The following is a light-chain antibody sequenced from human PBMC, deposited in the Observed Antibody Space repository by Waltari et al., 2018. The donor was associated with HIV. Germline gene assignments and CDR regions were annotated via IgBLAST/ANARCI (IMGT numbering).Light chain of an antibody. V-gene: IGLV6-57*01. CDR2: EGS. Sequence: NFMLTQPHSVSESPGKTVTISCTLDSGSITSNYVQWYHQRPGSSPTTLIYEGSKRLSGVPDRLSGSIDSSSNLAPLTSSVLKTEDEADFYCQSYDNSNVVFGGGTKLTVL. J-gene: IGLJ2*01. CDR1: SGSITSNY. CDR3: QSYDNSNVV.